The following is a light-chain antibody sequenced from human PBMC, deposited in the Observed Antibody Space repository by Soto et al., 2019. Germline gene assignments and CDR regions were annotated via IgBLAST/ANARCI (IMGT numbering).Light chain of an antibody. Sequence: DIQMTQSPSSLSASVGDRVTITCRASQSISSYLNWYQQKPGKAPKLLIYAAASLQSGVPSRYSGSGSGTDFTLTLSSLQPEDCATYYCQQSYSTLTFGPGTKVDIK. CDR3: QQSYSTLT. J-gene: IGKJ3*01. V-gene: IGKV1-39*01. CDR2: AAA. CDR1: QSISSY.